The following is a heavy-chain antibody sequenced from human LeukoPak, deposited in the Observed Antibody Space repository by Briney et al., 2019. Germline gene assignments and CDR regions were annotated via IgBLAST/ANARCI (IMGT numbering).Heavy chain of an antibody. V-gene: IGHV3-7*01. J-gene: IGHJ4*02. CDR2: IKQDGSEK. D-gene: IGHD1-26*01. CDR3: ARDEVIVGATLQL. Sequence: PGGSLRLSCAASSFTFSGYWMNWVRQAPGKGLEWVANIKQDGSEKYYVDSVKGRFTISRDNAKNSLFLQMNSLRAEDTAVYYCARDEVIVGATLQLWGQGTLVTVSS. CDR1: SFTFSGYW.